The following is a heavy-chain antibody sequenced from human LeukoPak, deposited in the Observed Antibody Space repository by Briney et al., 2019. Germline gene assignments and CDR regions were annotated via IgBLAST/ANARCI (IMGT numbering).Heavy chain of an antibody. CDR2: INHSGST. D-gene: IGHD3-10*01. Sequence: PSETLSLTCAVYGGSFSGYYWSWIRQPPGKGLEWIGEINHSGSTNYNPSLKSRVTISVDTSKNQFSLKLSSVTAADTAVYYCARGKWFVLHWFDPWGQGTLVTVSS. V-gene: IGHV4-34*01. CDR3: ARGKWFVLHWFDP. J-gene: IGHJ5*02. CDR1: GGSFSGYY.